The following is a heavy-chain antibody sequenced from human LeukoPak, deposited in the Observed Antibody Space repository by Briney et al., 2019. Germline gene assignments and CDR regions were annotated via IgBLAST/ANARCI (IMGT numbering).Heavy chain of an antibody. CDR2: IYYSGAT. CDR1: GGSISSYY. D-gene: IGHD3-10*01. J-gene: IGHJ4*02. Sequence: SETLSLTCTVSGGSISSYYWSWIRQPPGKGLEWIGYIYYSGATNYNPPLKSRVTISLDTSKNQFSLKLSSVTAADTAVYYCARDLGSGSYGTLWGQGTLVTVSS. V-gene: IGHV4-59*01. CDR3: ARDLGSGSYGTL.